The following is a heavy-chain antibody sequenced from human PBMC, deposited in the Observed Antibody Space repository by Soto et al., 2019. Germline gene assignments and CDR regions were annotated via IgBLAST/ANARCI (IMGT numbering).Heavy chain of an antibody. V-gene: IGHV1-69*06. Sequence: QVQLEQSGAEVKKPGSSVKVSCKASGGTLSDHGVAWLRQAPGQGLEWMGGTIPVFNTAKYAQKFQGRVTVTADKFTNIAYMEMSSLRSADTAFYFCARGVYGSGNYYTGPSAFDLSGQGKMVIVSS. CDR3: ARGVYGSGNYYTGPSAFDL. CDR2: TIPVFNTA. D-gene: IGHD3-10*01. CDR1: GGTLSDHG. J-gene: IGHJ3*01.